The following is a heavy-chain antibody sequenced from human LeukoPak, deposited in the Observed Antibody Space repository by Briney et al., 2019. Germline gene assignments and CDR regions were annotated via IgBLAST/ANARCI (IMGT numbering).Heavy chain of an antibody. V-gene: IGHV4-34*01. CDR2: INHSGST. Sequence: PSETLSLTCAVYGGSFSGYYWSWIRQPPGKGLEWIGEINHSGSTNHNPSLKSRVTISVGTSKNQFSLKLSSVTAADTAVYYCASLGYCSGGSCCSEPQGDYWGQGTLVTVSS. D-gene: IGHD2-15*01. CDR3: ASLGYCSGGSCCSEPQGDY. CDR1: GGSFSGYY. J-gene: IGHJ4*02.